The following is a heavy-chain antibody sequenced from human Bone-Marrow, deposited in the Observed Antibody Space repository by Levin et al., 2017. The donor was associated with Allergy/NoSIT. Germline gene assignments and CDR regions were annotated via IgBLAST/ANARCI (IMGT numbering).Heavy chain of an antibody. Sequence: AASVKVSCKASGYTFTSYDINWVRQATGQGLEWMGWMNPNSGNTGYAQKFQGRVTMTRNTSISTAYMELSSLRSEDTAVYYCARGSFYDFWSGPWPSYYYYYGMDVWGQGTTVTVSS. CDR3: ARGSFYDFWSGPWPSYYYYYGMDV. J-gene: IGHJ6*02. CDR2: MNPNSGNT. CDR1: GYTFTSYD. V-gene: IGHV1-8*01. D-gene: IGHD3-3*01.